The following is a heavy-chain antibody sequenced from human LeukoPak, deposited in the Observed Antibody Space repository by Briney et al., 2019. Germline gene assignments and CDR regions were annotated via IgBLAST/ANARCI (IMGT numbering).Heavy chain of an antibody. CDR3: ARAGFGELLSFDY. V-gene: IGHV4-31*03. CDR1: GGSISSGGYY. D-gene: IGHD3-10*01. Sequence: PSETLSLTCTVSGGSISSGGYYWSWIRQHPGKGQEWIGYIYYSGSTYYNPSLKSRVTISVDTSKNQFSLKLSSVTAADTAVYYCARAGFGELLSFDYWGQGTLVTVSS. CDR2: IYYSGST. J-gene: IGHJ4*02.